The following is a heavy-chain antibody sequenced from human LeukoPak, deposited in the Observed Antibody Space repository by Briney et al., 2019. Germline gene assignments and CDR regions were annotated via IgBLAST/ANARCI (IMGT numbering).Heavy chain of an antibody. CDR1: GFTFSSYW. CDR3: ARDKKVGATNFDY. Sequence: GGSLRLSCAASGFTFSSYWMSWVRQAPGKGPEWVANIKQDGGEIYYVDSVKGRFTISRDNAKNSLHLQMNSLRAEDTAVYYCARDKKVGATNFDYWGQGTLVTISS. J-gene: IGHJ4*02. D-gene: IGHD1-26*01. CDR2: IKQDGGEI. V-gene: IGHV3-7*03.